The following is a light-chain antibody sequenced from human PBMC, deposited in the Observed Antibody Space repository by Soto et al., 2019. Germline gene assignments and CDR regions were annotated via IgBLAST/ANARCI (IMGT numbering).Light chain of an antibody. J-gene: IGKJ5*01. CDR1: QNIRSS. CDR2: DAS. V-gene: IGKV3-15*01. CDR3: QQRGNWPH. Sequence: EVVMTQSPASLSASPGERVTLSCRASQNIRSSLAWYQQRPGQAPRLLIYDASTRATGIPPRFSGGGSGTEFTVTISSLQSEDFATYFCQQRGNWPHFGQGTRLEIK.